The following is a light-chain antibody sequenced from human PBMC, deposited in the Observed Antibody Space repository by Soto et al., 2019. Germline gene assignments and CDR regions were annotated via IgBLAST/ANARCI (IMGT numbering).Light chain of an antibody. CDR3: QQSYSSPPT. J-gene: IGKJ1*01. V-gene: IGKV1-39*01. Sequence: DIQMTQSPSSLSVSVGDRVTITCRASQSISSYLNWYQQKPGKAPKLLIFAASSLQSGVPSRFSGSRSGPDFTLTISSLQPEDFATYYCQQSYSSPPTFGQGTKVDIK. CDR2: AAS. CDR1: QSISSY.